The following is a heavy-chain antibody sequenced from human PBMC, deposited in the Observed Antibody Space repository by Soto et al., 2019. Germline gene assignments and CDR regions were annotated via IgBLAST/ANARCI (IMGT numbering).Heavy chain of an antibody. Sequence: QVQLVQSGAEVKKPGASVKVSCTASGYTFTRYYIHWVRQAPGQGLEWMGMINPSGGITNYAQRFQGRVPMNSDTSTSTVYMELSSLKSEATAGYYCAQALWHTGSLDLWGQGTMVIVSS. CDR3: AQALWHTGSLDL. V-gene: IGHV1-46*01. CDR1: GYTFTRYY. CDR2: INPSGGIT. D-gene: IGHD1-26*01. J-gene: IGHJ5*01.